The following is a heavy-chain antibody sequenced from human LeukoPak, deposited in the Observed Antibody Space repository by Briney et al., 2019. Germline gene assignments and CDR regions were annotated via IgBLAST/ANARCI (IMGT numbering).Heavy chain of an antibody. D-gene: IGHD1-26*01. Sequence: GGSLRLSCAASGFAFNDFAMYWVRQAPGKGLDWVAVIWRDGSHKYYARSIKGRFTISRDNSKNTLYLQMSSLRAEDTAVYYCAKSSIMFAAGRLGSIDFWGQGTLVTVSS. CDR3: AKSSIMFAAGRLGSIDF. CDR1: GFAFNDFA. J-gene: IGHJ4*02. CDR2: IWRDGSHK. V-gene: IGHV3-33*06.